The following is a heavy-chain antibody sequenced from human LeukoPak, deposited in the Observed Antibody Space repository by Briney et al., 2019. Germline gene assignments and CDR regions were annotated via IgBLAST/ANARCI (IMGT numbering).Heavy chain of an antibody. V-gene: IGHV4-59*01. CDR3: ARVGYYASGNYYNDRGAFDY. D-gene: IGHD3-10*01. J-gene: IGHJ4*02. CDR2: IYYSGST. CDR1: GGSISSYY. Sequence: PSEALSLTCTVSGGSISSYYWSWIRQPPRKGLEWIGYIYYSGSTNYNPSLKSRVTISVDTSKNQFSLKLSSLTAADTAVYYCARVGYYASGNYYNDRGAFDYWGQGTLVIVSS.